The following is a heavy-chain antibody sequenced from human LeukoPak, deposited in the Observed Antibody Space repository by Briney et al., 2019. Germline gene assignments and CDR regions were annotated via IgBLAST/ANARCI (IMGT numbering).Heavy chain of an antibody. CDR2: INHSGST. V-gene: IGHV4-34*01. CDR1: GGSFSGYY. Sequence: PSETLPLTCAVYGGSFSGYYWSWIRQPPGKGLEWIGEINHSGSTNYNPSLKSRVTISVDTSKNQFSLKLSSVTAADTAVYYCARGPGPYCSGGSCYPNYLFDYWGQGTLVTVSS. J-gene: IGHJ4*02. CDR3: ARGPGPYCSGGSCYPNYLFDY. D-gene: IGHD2-15*01.